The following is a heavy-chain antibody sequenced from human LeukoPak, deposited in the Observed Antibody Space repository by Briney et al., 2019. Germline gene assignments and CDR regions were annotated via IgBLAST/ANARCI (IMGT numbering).Heavy chain of an antibody. CDR1: GFSLSDYE. J-gene: IGHJ6*02. D-gene: IGHD3-10*01. CDR3: ARGPSRGVINDYFYGMDV. Sequence: GGSLRLSCVASGFSLSDYEMHWVRQAPGKGLNWVSHISSSGSSFYYADSVRGRFTISRDGAKNSLYLEMNSLRAEDTALYYCARGPSRGVINDYFYGMDVWGQGTTVTVSS. CDR2: ISSSGSSF. V-gene: IGHV3-48*03.